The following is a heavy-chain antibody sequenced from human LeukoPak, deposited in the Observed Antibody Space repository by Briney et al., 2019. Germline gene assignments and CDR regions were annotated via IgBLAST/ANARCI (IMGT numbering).Heavy chain of an antibody. Sequence: PSETLSLTCTVSGGSISSSSNYWGWIRQPPGKGLEWIGYISYSGSTNFNPSLKSRVTISVDTSKNQFSLKLSSVIAADTAVYYCAREGTAGTNLNWFDPWGQGTLVTVSS. CDR1: GGSISSSSNY. D-gene: IGHD1-1*01. V-gene: IGHV4-61*01. J-gene: IGHJ5*02. CDR3: AREGTAGTNLNWFDP. CDR2: ISYSGST.